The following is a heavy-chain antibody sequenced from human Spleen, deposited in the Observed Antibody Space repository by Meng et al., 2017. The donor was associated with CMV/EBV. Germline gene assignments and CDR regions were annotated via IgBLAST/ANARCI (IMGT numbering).Heavy chain of an antibody. CDR1: RGSFSGYY. J-gene: IGHJ5*02. CDR3: ARGSGTYYGHWLDP. CDR2: ISHSGST. Sequence: VFRGSFSGYYWSWIRQPPGKGLEWIGEISHSGSTNYNPSLKSRVTISLDASKNQFYLRLSSVTAADTAVYYCARGSGTYYGHWLDPWGQGTLVTVSS. V-gene: IGHV4-34*01. D-gene: IGHD3-10*01.